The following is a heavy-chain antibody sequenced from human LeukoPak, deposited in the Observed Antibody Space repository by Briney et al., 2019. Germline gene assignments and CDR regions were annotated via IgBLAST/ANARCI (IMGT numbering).Heavy chain of an antibody. V-gene: IGHV4-39*07. CDR3: ARDPGYYDFWSGPYNWFDP. J-gene: IGHJ5*02. CDR2: IYTSGST. CDR1: GGSISSSSYY. Sequence: SETLSLTCTVSGGSISSSSYYWGWIRQPPGKGLEWIGRIYTSGSTNYNPSLKSRVTMSVDTSKNQFSLKLSSVTAADTAVYYCARDPGYYDFWSGPYNWFDPWGQGTLVTVSS. D-gene: IGHD3-3*01.